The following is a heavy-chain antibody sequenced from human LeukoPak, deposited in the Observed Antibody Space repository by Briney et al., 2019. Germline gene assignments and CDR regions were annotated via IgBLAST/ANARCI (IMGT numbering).Heavy chain of an antibody. Sequence: PSETLSLTCAVYGGSFSGYYWSWIRQPPRKGLEWIGEINHSGSTNYNPSLKSRVTISVDTSKNQFSLKLSSVTAADTAVYYCARRYCSSTSCYLGAFDIWGQGTMVTVSS. V-gene: IGHV4-34*01. J-gene: IGHJ3*02. CDR1: GGSFSGYY. D-gene: IGHD2-2*01. CDR2: INHSGST. CDR3: ARRYCSSTSCYLGAFDI.